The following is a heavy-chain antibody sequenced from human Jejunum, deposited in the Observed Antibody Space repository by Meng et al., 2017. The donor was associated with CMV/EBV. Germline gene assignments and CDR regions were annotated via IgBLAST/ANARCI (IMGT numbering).Heavy chain of an antibody. CDR3: TRGSLGPELRAGFDY. J-gene: IGHJ4*02. CDR1: GFTFSTYA. V-gene: IGHV3-30-3*01. D-gene: IGHD1-14*01. Sequence: QVQLVESGXGMVQPGRSLRLSXSASGFTFSTYAMHWVRQAPGQGLEWVAAITYDGNTKYYVDSVKGRFTISRDNSENTVYLQVNSLRAEDTAVYYCTRGSLGPELRAGFDYWGQGTLVTVSS. CDR2: ITYDGNTK.